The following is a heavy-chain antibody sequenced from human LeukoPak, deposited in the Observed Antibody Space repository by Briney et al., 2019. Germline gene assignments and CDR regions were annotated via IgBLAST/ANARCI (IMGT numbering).Heavy chain of an antibody. J-gene: IGHJ2*01. V-gene: IGHV4-39*07. CDR1: GGSISSSSYY. CDR2: IYYSEST. CDR3: ARVYYSNSYDYWYFDL. D-gene: IGHD6-13*01. Sequence: PSETLSLTCTVSGGSISSSSYYWGWIRQPPGKGLECIESIYYSESTYYNPSLKSRVTISVDTSNNLFSLKLSSVTAADTAVYYCARVYYSNSYDYWYFDLWGRGTLVTVSS.